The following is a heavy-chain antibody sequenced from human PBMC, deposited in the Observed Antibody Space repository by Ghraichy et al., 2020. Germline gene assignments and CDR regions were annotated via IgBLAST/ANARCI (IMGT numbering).Heavy chain of an antibody. CDR3: ARAAAVGRGVNAMDV. V-gene: IGHV1-18*01. CDR2: ISGYTGKT. CDR1: GYTFNTYG. Sequence: VKVSCKASGYTFNTYGISWVRQAPGQGLEWMGWISGYTGKTKDAQKFQGRVTMTTDTSTSSAYMELRSLTYDDTAVYYCARAAAVGRGVNAMDVWGQGTTVTVSS. J-gene: IGHJ6*02. D-gene: IGHD6-13*01.